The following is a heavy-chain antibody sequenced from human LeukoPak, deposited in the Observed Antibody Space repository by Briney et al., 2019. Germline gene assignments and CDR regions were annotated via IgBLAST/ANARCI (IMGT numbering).Heavy chain of an antibody. J-gene: IGHJ4*02. V-gene: IGHV4-39*01. D-gene: IGHD5-18*01. CDR2: ICYSGSS. CDR3: RGYTSGYLGRDY. CDR1: VGSISSSNYY. Sequence: SETLSLTCTVSVGSISSSNYYWGWIRQPPGKGLEWIGSICYSGSSYYNPSLKILVTISVDTSKNQFSLKLSSVTAADTAVYHCRGYTSGYLGRDYWGQGALVTVSS.